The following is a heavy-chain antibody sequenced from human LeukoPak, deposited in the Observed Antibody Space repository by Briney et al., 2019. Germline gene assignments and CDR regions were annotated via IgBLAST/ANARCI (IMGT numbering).Heavy chain of an antibody. CDR2: INPNSGGT. Sequence: AASVKVSCKASGYTFTGYYMHWVRQAPGQGLEWMGWINPNSGGTNYAQKFQGRVTMTRDTSISTAYIELSRLRSDDTAVYYCARERLGATGAFDIWGQGTMVTVSS. CDR1: GYTFTGYY. CDR3: ARERLGATGAFDI. D-gene: IGHD1-26*01. V-gene: IGHV1-2*02. J-gene: IGHJ3*02.